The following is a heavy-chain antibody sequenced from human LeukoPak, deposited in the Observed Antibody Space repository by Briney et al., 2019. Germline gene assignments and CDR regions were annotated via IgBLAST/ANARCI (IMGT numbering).Heavy chain of an antibody. CDR1: GDSVSSNSAA. D-gene: IGHD6-19*01. V-gene: IGHV6-1*01. CDR2: TYYRSKWYN. CDR3: ARGRRSSGPETPDAFDI. Sequence: SQTLSVTCAISGDSVSSNSAAWNWIRQSPSRGLEWLGRTYYRSKWYNDYAVSVKSRITINPDTSKNQFSLQLNSVTPEDTAVYYCARGRRSSGPETPDAFDIWGQGTMVTVSS. J-gene: IGHJ3*02.